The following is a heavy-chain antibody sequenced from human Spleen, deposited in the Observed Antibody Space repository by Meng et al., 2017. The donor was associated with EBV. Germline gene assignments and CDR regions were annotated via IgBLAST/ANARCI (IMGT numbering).Heavy chain of an antibody. Sequence: EVQLVEAGGALVQPGGSLRLSCAASGFTFSRYWMHWVRQAPGKGLVWVSRTNENGRTTDYADAVKGRFTISRDNTKNILYLQMNSLRAEDTAVYFCSRDLAGSDDDWGQGTLVTASS. CDR3: SRDLAGSDDD. CDR1: GFTFSRYW. D-gene: IGHD6-25*01. V-gene: IGHV3-74*01. J-gene: IGHJ4*02. CDR2: TNENGRTT.